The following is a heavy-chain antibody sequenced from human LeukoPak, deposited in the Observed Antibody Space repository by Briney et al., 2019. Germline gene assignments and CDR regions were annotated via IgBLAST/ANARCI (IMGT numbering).Heavy chain of an antibody. J-gene: IGHJ4*02. CDR2: INTNTGNP. D-gene: IGHD2-2*02. Sequence: ASVNVSCTASGYTFTSYAMNWVRQAPGQGLEWMGWINTNTGNPTYAQGFTGRFVFSLDTSVSTAYLQISSLKAEDTAVYYCARDFTRGPAAIPYYFDYWGQGTLVTVSS. CDR3: ARDFTRGPAAIPYYFDY. CDR1: GYTFTSYA. V-gene: IGHV7-4-1*02.